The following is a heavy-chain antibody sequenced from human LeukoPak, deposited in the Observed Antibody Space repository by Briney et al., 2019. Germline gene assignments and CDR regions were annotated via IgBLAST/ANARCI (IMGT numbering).Heavy chain of an antibody. V-gene: IGHV1-46*03. CDR3: ARDEGKVVVVPAFPDY. Sequence: ASVKVSCKASGYTFTSYYMHWVRQAPGQGLEWMGIINPSGGSTSYAQKFQGRVTMTRDTSTSTVYMELSSLRSEDRAVYYCARDEGKVVVVPAFPDYWGQGTLVTVSS. D-gene: IGHD2-2*01. CDR2: INPSGGST. J-gene: IGHJ4*02. CDR1: GYTFTSYY.